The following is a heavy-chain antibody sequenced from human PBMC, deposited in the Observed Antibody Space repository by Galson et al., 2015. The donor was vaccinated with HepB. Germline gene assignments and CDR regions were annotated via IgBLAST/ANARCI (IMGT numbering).Heavy chain of an antibody. CDR1: GFTVSNNY. Sequence: SLRLSCAASGFTVSNNYMSWVRQAPGKGLEWVSVIYSGGSTYYADSVKGRFTISGDNSKNTLYLQMNSLRAEDTAVYYCARGPQMGDSSGYYLKGPYYFDYWGQGTLVTVSS. CDR3: ARGPQMGDSSGYYLKGPYYFDY. J-gene: IGHJ4*02. V-gene: IGHV3-53*01. CDR2: IYSGGST. D-gene: IGHD3-22*01.